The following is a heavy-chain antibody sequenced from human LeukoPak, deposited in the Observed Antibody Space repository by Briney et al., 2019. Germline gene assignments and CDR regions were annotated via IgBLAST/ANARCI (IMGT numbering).Heavy chain of an antibody. V-gene: IGHV3-74*01. CDR1: GFTFSSHL. Sequence: GGSLRLSCAASGFTFSSHLMHWVRQAPGKGLVWVSRISSDGTYTNYADSVRGRFTISRDNSKNTLYLQMNSLRAEDTAVYYCARDKIFAHDYYYYGMDVWGQGTTVTVSS. CDR2: ISSDGTYT. CDR3: ARDKIFAHDYYYYGMDV. J-gene: IGHJ6*02.